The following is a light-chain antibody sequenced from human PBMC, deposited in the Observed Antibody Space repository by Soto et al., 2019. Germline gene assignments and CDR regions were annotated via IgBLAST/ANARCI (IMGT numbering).Light chain of an antibody. V-gene: IGKV1-33*01. CDR3: RQYDNV. J-gene: IGKJ2*01. CDR2: DAS. CDR1: QDISNY. Sequence: DIQMTQSPSSLSASVGDRVTITCQASQDISNYLNWYQQKPGKAPKLLIYDASNLETGVPSRFSGSGSGTDFTFTISSLQPEDIATYYCRQYDNVFGQGTKLEIK.